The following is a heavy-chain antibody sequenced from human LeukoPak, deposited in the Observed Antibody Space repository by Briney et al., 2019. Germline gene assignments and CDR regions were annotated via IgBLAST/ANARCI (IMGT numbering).Heavy chain of an antibody. J-gene: IGHJ4*02. CDR1: GLIWEEYR. CDR2: ISWNRGSI. CDR3: AKDADPYGSGSYDY. V-gene: IGHV3-9*03. Sequence: GRCERLLHARCGLIWEEYRMQWVRQAQGKGMEWVSGISWNRGSIGYADSVKGRFTISRDNAKNSLYLQMNSLRAEDMALYYCAKDADPYGSGSYDYWGQGTLVTVSS. D-gene: IGHD1-26*01.